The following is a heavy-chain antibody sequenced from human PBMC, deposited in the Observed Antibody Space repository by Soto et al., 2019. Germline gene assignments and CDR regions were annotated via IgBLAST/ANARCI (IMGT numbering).Heavy chain of an antibody. CDR2: IYPGDSDT. D-gene: IGHD3-3*01. CDR1: GYSFTSYW. Sequence: GESLKISCKGSGYSFTSYWIGWVRQMPGKGLEWMGIIYPGDSDTRYSPSFQGQVTISADKSISTAYLQWSSLKASDTAMYYCARQHYDFWSGYYTGSGPGSSFDYWGQGTLVTVSS. CDR3: ARQHYDFWSGYYTGSGPGSSFDY. V-gene: IGHV5-51*01. J-gene: IGHJ4*02.